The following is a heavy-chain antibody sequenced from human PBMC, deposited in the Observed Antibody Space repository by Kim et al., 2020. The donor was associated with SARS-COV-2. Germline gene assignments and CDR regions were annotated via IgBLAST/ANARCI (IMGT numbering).Heavy chain of an antibody. J-gene: IGHJ2*01. Sequence: SETLSLTCTVSGGSISSYYWSWIRQPAGKGLEWIGRIYTSGSTNYNPSLKSRVTMSVDTSKNQFSLKLSSVTAADTAVYYCARDLSSSWTLVGYWYFDLWGRGTLVTVSS. CDR2: IYTSGST. V-gene: IGHV4-4*07. D-gene: IGHD6-13*01. CDR1: GGSISSYY. CDR3: ARDLSSSWTLVGYWYFDL.